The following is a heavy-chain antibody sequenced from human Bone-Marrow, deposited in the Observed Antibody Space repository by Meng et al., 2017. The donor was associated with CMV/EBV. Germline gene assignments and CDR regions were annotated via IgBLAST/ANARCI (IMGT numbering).Heavy chain of an antibody. CDR2: VGSAGAGT. CDR1: GFTFSSSV. CDR3: AKDASGWPN. V-gene: IGHV3-23*01. Sequence: LRLSCAASGFTFSSSVMSWVRQAPGKGLEWVPTVGSAGAGTYYADSVKGRCTISRDNSKNTLYLRMNSLRAEDTAVYYCAKDASGWPNWGQGTLVTVSS. J-gene: IGHJ4*02. D-gene: IGHD6-19*01.